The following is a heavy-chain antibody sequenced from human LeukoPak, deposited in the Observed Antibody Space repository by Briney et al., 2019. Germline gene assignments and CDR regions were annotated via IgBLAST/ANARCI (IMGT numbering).Heavy chain of an antibody. J-gene: IGHJ3*02. V-gene: IGHV1-69*05. D-gene: IGHD3-16*01. CDR3: ARERSMITFGLEVPAFDI. CDR2: IIPIFGSA. CDR1: GGTFSTYA. Sequence: SVKVSCKASGGTFSTYAFNWVRQAPGHGLEWMGRIIPIFGSANYAQRFQGRVTITTDESTSTVYMELNSLRSEDTAVYYCARERSMITFGLEVPAFDIWGQGTMVTVSS.